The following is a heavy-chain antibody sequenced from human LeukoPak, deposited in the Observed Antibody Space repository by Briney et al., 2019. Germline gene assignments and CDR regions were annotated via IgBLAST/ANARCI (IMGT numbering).Heavy chain of an antibody. CDR3: AREPDIVVVPAAIPDY. D-gene: IGHD2-2*02. CDR2: ISSSSSYI. Sequence: GGSLRLSCAASGFTFSSYSMNWVRQAPGKGLEWVSSISSSSSYIFYADSVNGRFTISRDNAKNSLYLQMNSLRAEDTAVYYCAREPDIVVVPAAIPDYWGQGTLVTVSS. J-gene: IGHJ4*02. CDR1: GFTFSSYS. V-gene: IGHV3-21*01.